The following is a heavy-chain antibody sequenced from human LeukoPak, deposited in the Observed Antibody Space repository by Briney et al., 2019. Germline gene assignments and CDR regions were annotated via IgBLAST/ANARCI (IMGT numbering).Heavy chain of an antibody. Sequence: GGSLRLSCAASGFTFSSYAMSWVRQAPGKGPEWVSAISDTGGTTYYADSVKGRFTISRDNSKNTLFLQMNSLRAEDTAVYYCAKDHDSSGYPTFDYWGQGTLVTVSS. V-gene: IGHV3-23*01. CDR2: ISDTGGTT. J-gene: IGHJ4*02. CDR1: GFTFSSYA. D-gene: IGHD3-22*01. CDR3: AKDHDSSGYPTFDY.